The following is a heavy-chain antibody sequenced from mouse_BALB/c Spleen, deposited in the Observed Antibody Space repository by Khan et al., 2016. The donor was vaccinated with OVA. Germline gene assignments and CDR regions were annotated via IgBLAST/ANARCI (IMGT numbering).Heavy chain of an antibody. Sequence: QVQLQQPGAELVKPGAPVKLSCKASGYTFTSYWMNWVKQRPGRGLEWIGRIDPSDSETHYNQKFKDKATLTVDKSSSTASLQLSSLTSEDSAVYYCARDQYGNYFYAMDYWGQGTSVTVSS. V-gene: IGHV1-69*02. J-gene: IGHJ4*01. CDR3: ARDQYGNYFYAMDY. CDR2: IDPSDSET. CDR1: GYTFTSYW. D-gene: IGHD2-10*02.